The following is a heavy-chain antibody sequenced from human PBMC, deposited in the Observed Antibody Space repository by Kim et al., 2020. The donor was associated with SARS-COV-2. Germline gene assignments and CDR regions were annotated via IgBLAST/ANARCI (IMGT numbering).Heavy chain of an antibody. CDR1: GFTFSNAW. V-gene: IGHV3-15*01. J-gene: IGHJ1*01. D-gene: IGHD1-26*01. CDR2: IKSKTDGGTT. CDR3: TTTYSGSVYFQH. Sequence: GGSLRLSCAASGFTFSNAWMSWVRQAPGKGLEWVGRIKSKTDGGTTDYAAPVKGRFTISRDDSKNTLYLQMNSLKTEDTAVYYCTTTYSGSVYFQHWGQGTLVTVSS.